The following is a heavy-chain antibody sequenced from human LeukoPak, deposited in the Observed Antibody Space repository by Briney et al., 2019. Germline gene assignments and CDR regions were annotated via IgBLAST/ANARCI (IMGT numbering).Heavy chain of an antibody. V-gene: IGHV3-11*01. CDR3: TRDPRNLDY. Sequence: GGSLRLSCAASGFIFSDFYMSWVRQAPGKGLESLSYISPSGTDISYADSVKGRFTISRDNAKNSLYLQMNSLRVEDTAVYYCTRDPRNLDYWGQGTLVTVSS. J-gene: IGHJ4*02. CDR2: ISPSGTDI. CDR1: GFIFSDFY. D-gene: IGHD1-14*01.